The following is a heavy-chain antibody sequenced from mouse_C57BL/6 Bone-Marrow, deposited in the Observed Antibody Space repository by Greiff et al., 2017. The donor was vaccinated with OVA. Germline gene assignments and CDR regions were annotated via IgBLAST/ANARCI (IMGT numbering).Heavy chain of an antibody. D-gene: IGHD2-4*01. Sequence: EVQLVESGPGLVKPSQSLSLTCSVTGYSITSGYYWNWIRQFPGNKLEWMGYISYDGSNNYNPSLKNRISITRDTSKNQFFLKLNSVTTEDTATYYCARGAFYYDYDGFAYWGQGTLVTVSA. V-gene: IGHV3-6*01. CDR1: GYSITSGYY. CDR2: ISYDGSN. CDR3: ARGAFYYDYDGFAY. J-gene: IGHJ3*01.